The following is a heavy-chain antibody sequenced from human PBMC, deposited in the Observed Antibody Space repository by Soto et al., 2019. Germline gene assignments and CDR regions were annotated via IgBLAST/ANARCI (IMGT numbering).Heavy chain of an antibody. Sequence: PSETLSLTCTVSGGPISSYYWSWIRQPPGKGLEWIGYIYYSGSTNYNPSLKSRVTISVDTSKNQFSLKLSSVTAADTVLYFFARGGSSYVQLERRAFDYWGQGTLVTVSS. CDR3: ARGGSSYVQLERRAFDY. J-gene: IGHJ4*02. D-gene: IGHD1-1*01. CDR2: IYYSGST. V-gene: IGHV4-59*01. CDR1: GGPISSYY.